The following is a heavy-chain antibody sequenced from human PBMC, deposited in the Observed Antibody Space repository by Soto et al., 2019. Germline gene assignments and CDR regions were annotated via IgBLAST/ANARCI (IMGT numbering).Heavy chain of an antibody. Sequence: QVQLVQSGAEVKKSGSSVKVSCKTSGGTFSSYSINWVRQAPGQGLEWMGGIIPMFGTANYAQKFQGRVNITPNESTSTAYMALSSLGSQEQAMYYCARAARDFFGMDGLGQGATVTVSS. CDR3: ARAARDFFGMDG. J-gene: IGHJ6*02. CDR2: IIPMFGTA. V-gene: IGHV1-69*05. CDR1: GGTFSSYS.